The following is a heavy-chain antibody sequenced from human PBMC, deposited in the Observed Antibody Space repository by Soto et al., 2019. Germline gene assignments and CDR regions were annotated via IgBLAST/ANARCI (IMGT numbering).Heavy chain of an antibody. D-gene: IGHD2-15*01. Sequence: QVQLVESGGGVVQPGRSLRLSCAASGFTLSSHGMHWVRQAPGKGLEWVAVIWYDGSKKYYVDSVKGRFTIYTDSTKSPLYLQMNNLSAYDSAVYFGAKVQVPYFCVGSCPEVFDIWGRGTVVTVSS. CDR2: IWYDGSKK. CDR3: AKVQVPYFCVGSCPEVFDI. V-gene: IGHV3-33*03. CDR1: GFTLSSHG. J-gene: IGHJ3*02.